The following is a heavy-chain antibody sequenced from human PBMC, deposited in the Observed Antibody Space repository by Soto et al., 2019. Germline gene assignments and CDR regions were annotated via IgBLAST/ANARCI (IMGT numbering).Heavy chain of an antibody. J-gene: IGHJ6*02. D-gene: IGHD2-2*01. CDR3: ARRGLIGVVPAAMDYYYGMDV. CDR2: IIPILGTA. V-gene: IGHV1-69*13. CDR1: GGTFSSYA. Sequence: SVKVSCKASGGTFSSYAISWVRQAPGQGLEWMGGIIPILGTANYAQKFQGRVTITADESTSTAYMELSSLRSEDTAVYYCARRGLIGVVPAAMDYYYGMDVWGQGTTVTVSS.